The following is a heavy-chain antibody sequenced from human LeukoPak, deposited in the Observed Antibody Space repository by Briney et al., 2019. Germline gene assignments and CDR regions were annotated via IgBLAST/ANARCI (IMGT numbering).Heavy chain of an antibody. D-gene: IGHD3-16*01. V-gene: IGHV4-34*01. Sequence: PSETLSLTCAVYGGSFSGHYWSWIRQPPGKGLEWIGEINHSGSTNYNPSLKSRVTISVDTSKNQFSLKLSSVTAADTAVYYCARGLRGSRLRYYYYMDVWGKGTTVTVSS. CDR1: GGSFSGHY. CDR2: INHSGST. J-gene: IGHJ6*03. CDR3: ARGLRGSRLRYYYYMDV.